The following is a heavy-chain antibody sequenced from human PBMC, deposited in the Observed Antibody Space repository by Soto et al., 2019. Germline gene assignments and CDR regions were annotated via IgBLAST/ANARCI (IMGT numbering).Heavy chain of an antibody. CDR2: ITSSSTYI. CDR3: ARVLLEGYGHARQPDY. V-gene: IGHV3-21*06. J-gene: IGHJ4*02. CDR1: GFTFSAYS. Sequence: EVQLVESGGGLVKPGGSLRLSCVASGFTFSAYSMSWVRQAPGQGLEWVSSITSSSTYIYYTRSVEGRFTISRDDAKNSLHLQMNSRRAEYTAVYYCARVLLEGYGHARQPDYWGQGTLVTVSS. D-gene: IGHD2-15*01.